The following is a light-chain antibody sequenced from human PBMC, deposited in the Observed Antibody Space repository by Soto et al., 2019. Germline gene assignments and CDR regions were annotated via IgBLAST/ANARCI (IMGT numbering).Light chain of an antibody. J-gene: IGKJ1*01. CDR3: QQYNNWWT. CDR2: GAS. Sequence: EIVMTQSPATLSVSPGERATLSCRASQRVTSNLAWYQQKPGQAPRLLIYGASTRATGIPARFSGSRSGTEFTLTISSLQSEDFAVYFCQQYNNWWTFGQGTKVEI. CDR1: QRVTSN. V-gene: IGKV3-15*01.